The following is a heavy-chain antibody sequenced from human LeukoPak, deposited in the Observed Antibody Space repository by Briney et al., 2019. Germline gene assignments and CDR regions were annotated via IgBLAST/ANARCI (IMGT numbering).Heavy chain of an antibody. CDR3: ARDYYDSSGYFSSELDY. Sequence: GGSLRLSCAASGFTFSSYAMHWVRQAPGKGLEWVAVISYDGSNKYYADSVEGRFTISRDNSKNTLYLQMNSLRAEDTAVYYCARDYYDSSGYFSSELDYWGQGTLVTVSS. CDR1: GFTFSSYA. V-gene: IGHV3-30-3*01. CDR2: ISYDGSNK. D-gene: IGHD3-22*01. J-gene: IGHJ4*02.